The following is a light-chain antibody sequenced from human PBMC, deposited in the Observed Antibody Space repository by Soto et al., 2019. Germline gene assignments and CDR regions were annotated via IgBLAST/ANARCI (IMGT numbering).Light chain of an antibody. CDR1: QSISDW. Sequence: DIQMTQSPSTLSASIGDRVTITCRASQSISDWLAWYQQKPGKAPKLLIYRASNLESGVPSRFSGSGSGTEFTLTINSLQPDDFATYYGQQYNGYSRAFGQGTKGEIK. V-gene: IGKV1-5*03. CDR3: QQYNGYSRA. CDR2: RAS. J-gene: IGKJ1*01.